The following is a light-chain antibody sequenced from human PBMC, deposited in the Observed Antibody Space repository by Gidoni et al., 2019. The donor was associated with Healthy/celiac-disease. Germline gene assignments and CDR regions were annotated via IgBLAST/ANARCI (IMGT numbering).Light chain of an antibody. V-gene: IGKV1-39*01. CDR2: AAS. CDR3: QQSYSTPRT. Sequence: IHMTPSPSSLSASVGDRVTITCRASQSISSYINWYQQKPGKAPKLLIYAASSLQSGVPSRFSGSGSGTDFTLTISSLQPEDFATYYCQQSYSTPRTFXXXTKVEIK. CDR1: QSISSY. J-gene: IGKJ1*01.